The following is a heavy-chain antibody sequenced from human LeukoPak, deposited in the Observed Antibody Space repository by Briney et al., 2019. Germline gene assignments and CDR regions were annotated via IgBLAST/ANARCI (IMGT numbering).Heavy chain of an antibody. CDR1: GGSIISSGIYY. D-gene: IGHD1-7*01. CDR3: VRRKQNYPTDL. V-gene: IGHV4-39*01. CDR2: IHYSGST. J-gene: IGHJ4*02. Sequence: SETLSLTCTVSGGSIISSGIYYWGWIRQPPGKGLEWIGNIHYSGSTYYNPSLESRVTISVDTSKRQFSLKLSSVTATDTAVYYCVRRKQNYPTDLWGQGTLVTVSS.